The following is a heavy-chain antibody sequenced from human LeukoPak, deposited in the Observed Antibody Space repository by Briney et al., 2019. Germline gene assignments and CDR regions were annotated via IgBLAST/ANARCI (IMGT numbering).Heavy chain of an antibody. CDR3: ARDGGDGYNFYY. CDR1: GYTFTSYD. V-gene: IGHV1-2*02. D-gene: IGHD5-24*01. CDR2: INPNGGVT. Sequence: ASVKVSCKASGYTFTSYDINWVRQATGQGLEWMGWINPNGGVTNYAQKLQGRVTMTRDTSISTAYMELSRLRSDDTAVYYCARDGGDGYNFYYWGQGTLVTVSS. J-gene: IGHJ4*02.